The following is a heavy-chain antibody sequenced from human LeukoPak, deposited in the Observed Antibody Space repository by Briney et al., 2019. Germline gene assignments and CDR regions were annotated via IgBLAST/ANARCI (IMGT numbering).Heavy chain of an antibody. Sequence: GASVKVSCKASGYTFTSYGISWVRQAPGQGLEWMGWISAYNGNTNYAQKLQGRVTMTTDTSTSTAYMELRSLRSDDTAVYYCARTAPVVKYYDFWSGYFGEMDYWGQGTLVTVSS. CDR1: GYTFTSYG. CDR3: ARTAPVVKYYDFWSGYFGEMDY. J-gene: IGHJ4*02. V-gene: IGHV1-18*01. CDR2: ISAYNGNT. D-gene: IGHD3-3*01.